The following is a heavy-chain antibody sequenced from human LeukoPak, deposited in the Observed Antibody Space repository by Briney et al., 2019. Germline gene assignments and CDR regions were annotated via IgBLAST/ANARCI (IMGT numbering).Heavy chain of an antibody. J-gene: IGHJ4*02. CDR3: ARERESGSYHFDY. Sequence: ASVKVSCKASGYTFTSYAMNWVRQAPGQGLEWMGGIIPIFGTANYGQKFQGRVTITADESTSTAYMELSSLRSEDTAVYYCARERESGSYHFDYWGQGTLVTVSS. CDR1: GYTFTSYA. CDR2: IIPIFGTA. D-gene: IGHD1-26*01. V-gene: IGHV1-69*13.